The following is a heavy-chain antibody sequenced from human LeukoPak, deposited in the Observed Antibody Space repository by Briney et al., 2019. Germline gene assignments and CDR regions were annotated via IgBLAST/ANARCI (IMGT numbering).Heavy chain of an antibody. Sequence: TGGSLRLSCAASGFTFSTYSMNWVRQAPGKGLEWVSGISGSGANTYYADSVKGRFTISRDNSKSTLYLQMSSLRAEDTAVYYCARDGYWGQGTLVTVSS. J-gene: IGHJ4*02. V-gene: IGHV3-23*01. CDR2: ISGSGANT. CDR3: ARDGY. CDR1: GFTFSTYS.